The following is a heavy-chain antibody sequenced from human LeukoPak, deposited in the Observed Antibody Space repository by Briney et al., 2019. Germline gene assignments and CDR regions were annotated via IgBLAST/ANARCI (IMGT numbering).Heavy chain of an antibody. V-gene: IGHV4-31*03. D-gene: IGHD1-26*01. Sequence: SETLSLTCTVSDGSISSGGYYWSWIRQHPGKGLEWIGYIYYSGSTYYNPSLKSRVTISVDTSKNQFSLKLSSVTAADTAAYYCARDLGSGTAYDAFDIWGQGTMVTVSS. CDR1: DGSISSGGYY. CDR2: IYYSGST. CDR3: ARDLGSGTAYDAFDI. J-gene: IGHJ3*02.